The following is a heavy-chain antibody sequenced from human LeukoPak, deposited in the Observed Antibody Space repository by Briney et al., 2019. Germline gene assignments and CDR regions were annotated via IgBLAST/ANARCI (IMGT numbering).Heavy chain of an antibody. CDR3: ARDILVSVGATTGLGY. J-gene: IGHJ4*02. CDR1: GYTFTSYY. D-gene: IGHD1-26*01. V-gene: IGHV1-46*01. CDR2: INPSGGST. Sequence: ASVKVSCKASGYTFTSYYMHWVRQAPGQGLEWMGIINPSGGSTSYARKFQGRVTMTRDMSTSTVYMELSSLRSEDTAVYYCARDILVSVGATTGLGYWGQGTLVTVSS.